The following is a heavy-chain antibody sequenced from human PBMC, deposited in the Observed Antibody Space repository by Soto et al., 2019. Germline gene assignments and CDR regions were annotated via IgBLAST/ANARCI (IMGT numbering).Heavy chain of an antibody. J-gene: IGHJ4*02. CDR3: AKVSSSWYAGFFDL. CDR2: LSDSGDSI. D-gene: IGHD6-13*01. CDR1: GFTFSSHA. Sequence: EVQLLESGGGLVQPGRSLRLSCTASGFTFSSHAMTWVRQAPGKGLEWVSGLSDSGDSIYYADSVKGRFTIYRDNSMNTLYLQMNTLRVEYTAVYYCAKVSSSWYAGFFDLWGQGTLVTVSS. V-gene: IGHV3-23*01.